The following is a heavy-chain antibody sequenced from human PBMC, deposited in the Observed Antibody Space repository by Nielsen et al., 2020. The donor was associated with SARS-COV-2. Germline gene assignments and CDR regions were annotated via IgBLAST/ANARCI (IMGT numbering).Heavy chain of an antibody. J-gene: IGHJ6*02. V-gene: IGHV4-59*01. CDR1: GGSISSYY. CDR3: ARLPYYGMDV. CDR2: IYYSGCT. Sequence: SETLSLTCTVSGGSISSYYWSWIRQPPGKGLEWIGYIYYSGCTNYNPSLKSRVTISVDTSKNQFSLKLSSVTAADTAVYYCARLPYYGMDVWGQGTTVTVSS.